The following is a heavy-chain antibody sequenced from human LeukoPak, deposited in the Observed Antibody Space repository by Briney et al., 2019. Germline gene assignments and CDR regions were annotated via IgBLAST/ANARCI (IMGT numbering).Heavy chain of an antibody. CDR3: TTGDYYDSSGYYRDY. CDR2: IKSKTDGGTT. J-gene: IGHJ4*02. D-gene: IGHD3-22*01. V-gene: IGHV3-15*01. CDR1: GFTFSSYS. Sequence: GGSLRLSCAASGFTFSSYSMNWVRQAPGKGLEWVGRIKSKTDGGTTDYAAPVKGRFTISRDDSKNTLYLQMNSLKTEDTAVYYCTTGDYYDSSGYYRDYWGQGTLVTVSS.